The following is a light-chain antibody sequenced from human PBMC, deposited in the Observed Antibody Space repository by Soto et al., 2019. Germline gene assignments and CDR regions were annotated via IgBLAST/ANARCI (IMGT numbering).Light chain of an antibody. CDR3: QQSYSTPQLT. Sequence: DIQMTQSPSSLSASVGDRVTITCRAGQSISSYLNWYQQKPGKAPKLLIYAASSLQSGVPSRFSGSGSGTDFTLTISSLQPEDFATYYCQQSYSTPQLTFGGGTKVDIK. CDR1: QSISSY. J-gene: IGKJ4*01. CDR2: AAS. V-gene: IGKV1-39*01.